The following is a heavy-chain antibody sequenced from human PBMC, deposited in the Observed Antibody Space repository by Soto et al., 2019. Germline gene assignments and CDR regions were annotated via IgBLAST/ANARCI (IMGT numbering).Heavy chain of an antibody. J-gene: IGHJ4*02. CDR1: GYTFTHYG. D-gene: IGHD1-26*01. CDR2: VTGYDGNA. Sequence: QVQLVQSGAEVKKPGASVKVSCKASGYTFTHYGISWVRQAPGQGLEWMGWVTGYDGNANYVQRFQGRVTMTTDTSTNTAYMDLRRLSSDDTAVYYCARSTHEEPTFDYWGQGTLVTVSS. V-gene: IGHV1-18*01. CDR3: ARSTHEEPTFDY.